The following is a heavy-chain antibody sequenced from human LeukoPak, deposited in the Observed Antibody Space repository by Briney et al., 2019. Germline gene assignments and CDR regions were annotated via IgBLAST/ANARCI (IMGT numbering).Heavy chain of an antibody. J-gene: IGHJ6*03. D-gene: IGHD6-19*01. CDR2: IYHSGST. CDR3: ASENSSGWFSPYYYYMDV. V-gene: IGHV4-38-2*02. CDR1: GYSISSGYY. Sequence: SETLSLTCTVSGYSISSGYYWGWIRQPPGKGLEWIGSIYHSGSTYYNPSLKSRVTISVDTSKNQFSLKLSSVTAADTAVYYCASENSSGWFSPYYYYMDVWGKGTAVTVSS.